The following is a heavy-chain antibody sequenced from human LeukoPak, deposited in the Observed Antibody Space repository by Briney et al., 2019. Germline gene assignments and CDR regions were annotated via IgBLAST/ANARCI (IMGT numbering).Heavy chain of an antibody. CDR3: ARGGWISWSSLDY. CDR1: GFTFSSYW. D-gene: IGHD6-13*01. V-gene: IGHV3-7*01. J-gene: IGHJ4*02. CDR2: IKQDGSEK. Sequence: GGSLRLSCAASGFTFSSYWMSWVRQAPGKGLEWVANIKQDGSEKYYVDSVKGRFTISRDNAKNSLYLQMNSLRAEDTAVYYCARGGWISWSSLDYWGQGTLVTVSS.